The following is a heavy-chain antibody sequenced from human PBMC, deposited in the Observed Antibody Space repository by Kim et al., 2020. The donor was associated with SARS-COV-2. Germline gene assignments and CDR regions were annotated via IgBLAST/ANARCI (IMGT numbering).Heavy chain of an antibody. Sequence: GGSLRLSCAASGFTFSSYGMHWVRQAPGKGLEWVAVISTDGSNKYYADSVKGRFTISRDNSKNTLYLQMNSLRAEDTAVYYCAKDAKYYEYWSVYFPEPARTCDYYYCMDVGGQGTAVAVSS. V-gene: IGHV3-30*18. CDR3: AKDAKYYEYWSVYFPEPARTCDYYYCMDV. CDR1: GFTFSSYG. D-gene: IGHD3-3*01. J-gene: IGHJ6*02. CDR2: ISTDGSNK.